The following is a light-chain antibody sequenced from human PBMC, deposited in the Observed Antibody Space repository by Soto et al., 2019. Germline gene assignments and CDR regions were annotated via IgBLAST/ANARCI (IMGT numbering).Light chain of an antibody. CDR2: DVT. V-gene: IGLV2-11*01. Sequence: QSVLTHPRSVSGSPGQSVTISCTGTSSDVGGYNYVSWYQQHPGKAPKLMIYDVTQRPSGVPDRFSGSKSANTASLTISGLQAEDEADYYCCSYAGSYTYVFGTGTKVTVL. J-gene: IGLJ1*01. CDR3: CSYAGSYTYV. CDR1: SSDVGGYNY.